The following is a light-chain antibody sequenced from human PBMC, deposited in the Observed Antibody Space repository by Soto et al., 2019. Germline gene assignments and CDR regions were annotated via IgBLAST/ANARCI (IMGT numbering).Light chain of an antibody. CDR1: TSDIGGYDY. CDR3: SSHGGNSPYV. Sequence: QSALTQPPSASGSPGQSVAISCTGTTSDIGGYDYVSWYQQHPGKAPKLLIYEVNKRPSGVPDRFSGSKSGNTASLTVSGLQAEYEADYYCSSHGGNSPYVFGTGTKVNVL. V-gene: IGLV2-8*01. J-gene: IGLJ1*01. CDR2: EVN.